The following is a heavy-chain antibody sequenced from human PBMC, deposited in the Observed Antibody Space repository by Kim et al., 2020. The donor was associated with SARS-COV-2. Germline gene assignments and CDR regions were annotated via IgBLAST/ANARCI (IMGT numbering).Heavy chain of an antibody. CDR2: ISYDGSNK. CDR3: ATYSSSWYDSDY. CDR1: GFTFSSYG. V-gene: IGHV3-33*05. Sequence: GGSLRLSCAASGFTFSSYGMHWVRQAPGKGLEWVAVISYDGSNKYYADSVKGRFTISRDNSKKTLYLQMNSLRAEDTAVYYCATYSSSWYDSDYWGQGTLVTVSS. J-gene: IGHJ4*02. D-gene: IGHD6-13*01.